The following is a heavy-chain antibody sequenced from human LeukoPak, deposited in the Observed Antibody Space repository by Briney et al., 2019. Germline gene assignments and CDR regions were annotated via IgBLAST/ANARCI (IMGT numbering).Heavy chain of an antibody. CDR2: INHSGST. V-gene: IGHV4-34*01. D-gene: IGHD3-22*01. Sequence: PSETLSLTCAVYGGSFSGYYWSWIRQPPGKGLEWIGEINHSGSTNYNPSLKSRVTISVDTSKNQFSLKLSSVTAADTAVYYCARGEYYDSSGYYYGPPVNWGQGTLVTVSS. CDR3: ARGEYYDSSGYYYGPPVN. J-gene: IGHJ4*02. CDR1: GGSFSGYY.